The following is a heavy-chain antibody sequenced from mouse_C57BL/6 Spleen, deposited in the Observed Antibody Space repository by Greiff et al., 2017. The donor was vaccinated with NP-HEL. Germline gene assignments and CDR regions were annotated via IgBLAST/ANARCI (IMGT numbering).Heavy chain of an antibody. J-gene: IGHJ4*01. V-gene: IGHV1-81*01. Sequence: QVQLQQPGAELARPGASVKLSCKASGYTFTSYGISWVKQRTGQGLEWIGEIYPRSGNTYYNEKFKGKATLTADKSSSKAYMGLRSLTSEDSAVYFCARSYYYGPYYYAMDYWGQGTSVTVSS. CDR2: IYPRSGNT. CDR3: ARSYYYGPYYYAMDY. CDR1: GYTFTSYG. D-gene: IGHD1-1*01.